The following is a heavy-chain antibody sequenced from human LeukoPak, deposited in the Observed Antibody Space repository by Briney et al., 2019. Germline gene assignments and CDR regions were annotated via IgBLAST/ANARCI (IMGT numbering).Heavy chain of an antibody. CDR3: ARPQIAMDSHASLAY. V-gene: IGHV3-30*02. J-gene: IGHJ4*02. Sequence: PGGSLRLSCAASGFSFTDYGLHWVRQAPGKGLEWVAFIRFDGSHKYYADSVKGRFTVSRDNSKNTLFLQMNSLRVEDTAVYYCARPQIAMDSHASLAYWGQGTLVTVSS. D-gene: IGHD6-19*01. CDR1: GFSFTDYG. CDR2: IRFDGSHK.